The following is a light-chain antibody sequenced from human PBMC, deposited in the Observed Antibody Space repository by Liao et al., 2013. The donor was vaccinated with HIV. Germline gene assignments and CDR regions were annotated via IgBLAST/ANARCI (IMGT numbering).Light chain of an antibody. CDR1: NIGSKR. V-gene: IGLV3-21*01. CDR3: QVSESSSNQVV. CDR2: SDL. Sequence: SYVLTQPPSVSVAPGKTARITCGGNNIGSKRVHWYVQKSGQAPVLVIYSDLYRPSGIPERFSGSNSGNTATLTISRVEAGDEADYFCQVSESSSNQVVFGGGTQLTVL. J-gene: IGLJ3*02.